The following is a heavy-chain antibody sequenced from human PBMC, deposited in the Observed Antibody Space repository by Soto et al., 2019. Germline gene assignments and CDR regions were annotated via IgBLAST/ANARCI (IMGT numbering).Heavy chain of an antibody. CDR1: GYSISSGYY. CDR3: ARDRLEWLPNDHYYYYGMDV. D-gene: IGHD3-3*01. V-gene: IGHV4-38-2*02. CDR2: IYHSGST. J-gene: IGHJ6*02. Sequence: PSETLSLTCAVSGYSISSGYYWGWIRQPPGKGPVWIGSIYHSGSTYYNPSLKSRVTISVDTSKNQFSLKLSSVTAADTAVYYCARDRLEWLPNDHYYYYGMDVWGQGTTVTVSS.